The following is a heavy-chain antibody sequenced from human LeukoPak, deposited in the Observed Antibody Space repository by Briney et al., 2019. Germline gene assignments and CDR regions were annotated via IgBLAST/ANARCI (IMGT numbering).Heavy chain of an antibody. J-gene: IGHJ4*02. D-gene: IGHD3-3*01. Sequence: PSETLSLTCTVSGGSISSSSYYWGWIRQPPGKGLEWIGSIYYSGSTYYNPSLKSRVTISVDTSKNQFSLKLSSVTAADTAVYYCAAGYYYDFWSGSPAPLFDYWGQGTLVTVSS. CDR1: GGSISSSSYY. CDR3: AAGYYYDFWSGSPAPLFDY. V-gene: IGHV4-39*07. CDR2: IYYSGST.